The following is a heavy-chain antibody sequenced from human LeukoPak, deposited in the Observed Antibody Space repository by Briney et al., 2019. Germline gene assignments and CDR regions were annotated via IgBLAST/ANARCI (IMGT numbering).Heavy chain of an antibody. Sequence: ASVKVSCKASGYTFTGYYMHWVRQAPGQGLEWMGWINPNSGGTNYAQKFQGRVTMTRDTPISTAYMELSRLRSDDTAVYYCAREGLDSSGYYYYYYYYMDVWGKGTTVTVSS. CDR3: AREGLDSSGYYYYYYYYMDV. D-gene: IGHD3-22*01. CDR1: GYTFTGYY. V-gene: IGHV1-2*02. CDR2: INPNSGGT. J-gene: IGHJ6*03.